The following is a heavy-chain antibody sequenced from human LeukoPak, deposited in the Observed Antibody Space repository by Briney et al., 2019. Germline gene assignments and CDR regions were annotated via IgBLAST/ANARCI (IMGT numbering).Heavy chain of an antibody. CDR2: ISRNGGAV. CDR3: ARASSLIGGFDF. CDR1: GFTFNQHS. V-gene: IGHV3-11*01. Sequence: GWSLRLSCAASGFTFNQHSMSWIRQAPGKGLEWLSYISRNGGAVHYADSVEGRFTISRDNAKNTLNLQMNGLRTDDTAVYFCARASSLIGGFDFWGRGTLVTVSS. D-gene: IGHD2-8*01. J-gene: IGHJ4*02.